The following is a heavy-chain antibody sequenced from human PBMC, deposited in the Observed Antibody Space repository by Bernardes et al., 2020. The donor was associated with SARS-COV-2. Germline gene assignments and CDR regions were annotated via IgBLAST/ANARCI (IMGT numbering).Heavy chain of an antibody. Sequence: GSLRLSCAASGFTLTSYAMSWVRQAPGKGLEWVSGINGVGGTYYADSVRGRFTISRDISKKILFLQMNSLRAEDTAIYYCVKDYMEGGATQLFDYWGQGTLVNVSS. J-gene: IGHJ4*02. CDR2: INGVGGT. CDR3: VKDYMEGGATQLFDY. D-gene: IGHD3-16*01. CDR1: GFTLTSYA. V-gene: IGHV3-23*01.